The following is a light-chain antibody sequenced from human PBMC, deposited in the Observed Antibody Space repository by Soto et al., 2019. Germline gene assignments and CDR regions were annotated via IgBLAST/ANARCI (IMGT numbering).Light chain of an antibody. V-gene: IGLV2-14*01. CDR2: DVS. CDR3: SSYRSTTTPLV. J-gene: IGLJ1*01. CDR1: TSDIGGYYF. Sequence: QSALTQPASVSGSPGQSIAISCTGTTSDIGGYYFVSWYQQHPGKAPKLMIYDVSNRPSGVSNRFSGFKSGNTASLTISGLQLKEGANNYSSSYRSTTTPLVFGPGPKAPS.